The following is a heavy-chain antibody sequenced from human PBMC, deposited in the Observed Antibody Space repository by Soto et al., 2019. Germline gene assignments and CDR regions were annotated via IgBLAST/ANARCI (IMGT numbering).Heavy chain of an antibody. Sequence: LSLTCAASGFTFSNAWMNWVRQAPGKGLERVGRIKSKTEGGTTDYAATAKGRLTISRDDSKNTLYLQMNSLKTEDTAVYYCTTGTKGEDYWGQGTLVTVSS. CDR2: IKSKTEGGTT. V-gene: IGHV3-15*07. CDR3: TTGTKGEDY. J-gene: IGHJ4*02. CDR1: GFTFSNAW. D-gene: IGHD3-10*01.